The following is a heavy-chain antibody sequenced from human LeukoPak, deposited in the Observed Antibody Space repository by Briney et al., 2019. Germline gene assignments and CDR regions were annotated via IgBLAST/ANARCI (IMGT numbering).Heavy chain of an antibody. V-gene: IGHV4-4*02. J-gene: IGHJ4*02. CDR3: ARNGDLCIDY. D-gene: IGHD4-17*01. Sequence: PSGTLSLTCAVSGDSISSNNWWSWVRRPPGKGLEWVGEIYHSGSTTYNPSLRSRVTISVDRSENQFSLKLSSVTAADTAVYYCARNGDLCIDYWGQGTLVTVSS. CDR1: GDSISSNNW. CDR2: IYHSGST.